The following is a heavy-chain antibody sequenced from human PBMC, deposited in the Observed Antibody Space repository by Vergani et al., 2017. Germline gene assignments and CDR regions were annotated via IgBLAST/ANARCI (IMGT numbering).Heavy chain of an antibody. V-gene: IGHV3-74*03. J-gene: IGHJ5*01. Sequence: EVQLVESGGGSVQSGGSLRLSCVVSGFSFNTHWMHWVRQVPGRGLMWVARIDEYGNRATYGDFETGRFTISRDNAKNTVFLQMNNLSADDAGVYYCVRTEYCTGIACNTRFDSWGQGALVTVSS. CDR3: VRTEYCTGIACNTRFDS. D-gene: IGHD2-8*02. CDR2: IDEYGNRA. CDR1: GFSFNTHW.